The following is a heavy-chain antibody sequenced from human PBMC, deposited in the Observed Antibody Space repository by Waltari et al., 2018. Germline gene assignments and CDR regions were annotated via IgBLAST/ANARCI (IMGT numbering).Heavy chain of an antibody. V-gene: IGHV4-59*01. Sequence: QVQLQESGPGLVKPSETLSLTCTVSGGSISSYYWSWIRPPPGKGLEWIGYIYYIGSTNYNPSLKSRVTISVDTSKNQFSLKLSSVTAADTAVYYCARQGANYDFWSGSYNDWFDPWGQGTLVTVSS. J-gene: IGHJ5*02. D-gene: IGHD3-3*01. CDR1: GGSISSYY. CDR2: IYYIGST. CDR3: ARQGANYDFWSGSYNDWFDP.